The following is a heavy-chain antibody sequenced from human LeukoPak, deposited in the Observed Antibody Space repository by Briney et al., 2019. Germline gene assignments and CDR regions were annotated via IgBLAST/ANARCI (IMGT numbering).Heavy chain of an antibody. V-gene: IGHV1-69*13. D-gene: IGHD3-22*01. Sequence: SVKVSCKASGGTFSSYAISWVRQAPGQGLEWMGGIIPIFGTADYAQKFQGRVTITADESTSTAYMELSSLRSEDTAVYYCSKSLYYYDSSGYYYDYWGQGTLVTVSS. J-gene: IGHJ4*02. CDR1: GGTFSSYA. CDR2: IIPIFGTA. CDR3: SKSLYYYDSSGYYYDY.